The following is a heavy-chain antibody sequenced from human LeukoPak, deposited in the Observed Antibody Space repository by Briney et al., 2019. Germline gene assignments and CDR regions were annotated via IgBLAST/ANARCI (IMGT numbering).Heavy chain of an antibody. CDR1: GGSISSYY. J-gene: IGHJ4*02. D-gene: IGHD6-6*01. CDR2: IYYSGST. CDR3: ARYSSLSKTFDF. V-gene: IGHV4-59*08. Sequence: PSETLSLTCTVSGGSISSYYWSWIRQPPGKGLEWNGYIYYSGSTNYNPSLKSRLTISVDTSKNQFSLKLSSVTAADTAVYYCARYSSLSKTFDFWGQGTLVTVSS.